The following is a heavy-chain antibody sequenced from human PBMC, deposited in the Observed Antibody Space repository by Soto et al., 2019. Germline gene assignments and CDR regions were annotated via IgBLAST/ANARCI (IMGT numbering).Heavy chain of an antibody. CDR1: GYTFTSYG. V-gene: IGHV1-18*01. D-gene: IGHD2-15*01. Sequence: QVQLVQSGAEVKKPGASVKVSCKASGYTFTSYGISWVRQAPGQGLEWMGWISAYNGNTNYAQKLQGRVTMTTDTSTSTFYMELRSLRSDDTAVYYCVVAAQPYYFDYWGQGTLVTVSS. J-gene: IGHJ4*02. CDR3: VVAAQPYYFDY. CDR2: ISAYNGNT.